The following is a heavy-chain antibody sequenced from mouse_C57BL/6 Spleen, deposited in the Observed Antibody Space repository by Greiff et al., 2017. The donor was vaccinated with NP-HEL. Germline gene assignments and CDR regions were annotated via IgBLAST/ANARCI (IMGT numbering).Heavy chain of an antibody. V-gene: IGHV1-80*01. CDR2: IYPGDGDT. CDR1: GYAFSSYW. CDR3: ARSGANYYGSSYSIFDY. J-gene: IGHJ2*01. Sequence: VQLQQSGAELVKPGASVKISCKASGYAFSSYWMNWVKQRPGKGLEWIGQIYPGDGDTNYNGKFKGKATLTADKSSSTAYMQLSSLTSEDSAVYFCARSGANYYGSSYSIFDYWGQGTTLTVSS. D-gene: IGHD1-1*01.